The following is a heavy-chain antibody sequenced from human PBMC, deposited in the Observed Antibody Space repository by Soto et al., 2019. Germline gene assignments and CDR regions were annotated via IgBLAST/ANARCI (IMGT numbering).Heavy chain of an antibody. V-gene: IGHV4-59*01. D-gene: IGHD3-10*01. J-gene: IGHJ6*02. CDR3: GGDRAGAGYCYGMDV. Sequence: SETRSPTCTLAARSTSSYYWSWIRPLPGKGLEWIGYIYYRGSTNNNPSLKSRGTTTLKTSNNRFSLKLSSGTGADAAVDYCGGDRAGAGYCYGMDVWGQGTMVTVSS. CDR1: ARSTSSYY. CDR2: IYYRGST.